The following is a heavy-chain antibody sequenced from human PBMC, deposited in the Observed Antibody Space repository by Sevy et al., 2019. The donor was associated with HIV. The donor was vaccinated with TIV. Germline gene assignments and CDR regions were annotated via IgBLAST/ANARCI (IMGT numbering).Heavy chain of an antibody. V-gene: IGHV1-18*01. Sequence: ASVKVSCKISGYTFSSYRITWVRQAPGQGLECMGWISPHNGDTNYAQKLQGRVTMITDTSTTTAYMELRNLGSDDTAVYYGARAYCSGGRCYSLAYWGQGTLVTVSS. CDR3: ARAYCSGGRCYSLAY. CDR1: GYTFSSYR. J-gene: IGHJ4*01. D-gene: IGHD2-15*01. CDR2: ISPHNGDT.